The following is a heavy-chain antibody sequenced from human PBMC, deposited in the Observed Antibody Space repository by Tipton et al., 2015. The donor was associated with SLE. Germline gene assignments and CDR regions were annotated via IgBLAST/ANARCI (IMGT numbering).Heavy chain of an antibody. V-gene: IGHV1-2*02. CDR1: GYTFTGYY. CDR3: ARSARGVATNYFDY. D-gene: IGHD3-10*01. CDR2: INPNSGGT. J-gene: IGHJ4*02. Sequence: QLVQSGAEVKKPGASVKVSCKASGYTFTGYYMHWVRQAPGQGLEWMGWINPNSGGTKYAQKFQGRVTMTRDTSISTAYLELSRPRSDDTAVYYCARSARGVATNYFDYWGQGTLVTVSS.